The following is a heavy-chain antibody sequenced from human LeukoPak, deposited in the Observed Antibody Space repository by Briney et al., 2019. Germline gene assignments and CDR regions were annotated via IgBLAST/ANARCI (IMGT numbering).Heavy chain of an antibody. D-gene: IGHD3-22*01. CDR3: ARDTVTMTAFDY. J-gene: IGHJ4*02. Sequence: GGSLRLSCAASGFTFSPYAMHWVRQAPGKGLEWVALISNDGSNKYYADSVKGRFTISRDNSKNTLYLQMNSLRAEDTAVYYCARDTVTMTAFDYWGQGTLVTVSS. CDR2: ISNDGSNK. V-gene: IGHV3-30*03. CDR1: GFTFSPYA.